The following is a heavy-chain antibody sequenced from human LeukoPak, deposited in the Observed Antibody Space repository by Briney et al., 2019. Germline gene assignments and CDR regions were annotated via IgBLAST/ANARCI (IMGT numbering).Heavy chain of an antibody. J-gene: IGHJ4*02. CDR1: GVTFSSYV. D-gene: IGHD1-26*01. Sequence: GGSLRLSCEASGVTFSSYVMSWVRQAPGKGPEWVSGISGSGGGTYYADSVKGRFAISRDNSKNTLYLQMNSLRAEDTAVYYCANFGGIDYWGQGTLVTVSS. CDR2: ISGSGGGT. V-gene: IGHV3-23*01. CDR3: ANFGGIDY.